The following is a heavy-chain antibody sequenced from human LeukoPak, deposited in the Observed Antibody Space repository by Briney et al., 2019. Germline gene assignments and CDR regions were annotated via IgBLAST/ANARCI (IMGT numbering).Heavy chain of an antibody. CDR1: GDSVSSNSAA. CDR2: IYYRSKWYN. V-gene: IGHV6-1*01. Sequence: SQTLSLTCDISGDSVSSNSAAWNWIRQSPSRGLEWLGRIYYRSKWYNDYAVSVKSRITINPDTSKNQFSLQLNSVTPEDTAVYYCARGSNSGYDYPFDYWGQGTLVTVSS. CDR3: ARGSNSGYDYPFDY. D-gene: IGHD5-12*01. J-gene: IGHJ4*02.